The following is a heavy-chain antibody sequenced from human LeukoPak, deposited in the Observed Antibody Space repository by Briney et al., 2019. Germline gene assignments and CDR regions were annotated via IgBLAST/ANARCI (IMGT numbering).Heavy chain of an antibody. Sequence: SETLSLTCTVSGGSISSSSYYWGWIRQPPGKGLEWIGSIYYSGSTYYNPSLKSRVTISVDTYKNQFSLKLSSVTSADTAVYYCARRARGGLDPGSFVYWGQGTLVTVSS. J-gene: IGHJ4*02. V-gene: IGHV4-39*01. CDR1: GGSISSSSYY. CDR2: IYYSGST. D-gene: IGHD3/OR15-3a*01. CDR3: ARRARGGLDPGSFVY.